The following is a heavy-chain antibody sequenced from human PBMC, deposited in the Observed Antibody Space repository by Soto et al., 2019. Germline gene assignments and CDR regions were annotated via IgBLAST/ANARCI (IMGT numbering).Heavy chain of an antibody. D-gene: IGHD2-15*01. CDR2: IYYSGST. CDR3: ARVLGYWSGGSCPNWFDP. J-gene: IGHJ5*02. Sequence: PSETLSLTCTVSGGSISSSSYYWGWIRQPPGKGLEWIGSIYYSGSTYYNPSLKSRVTISVDTSKNQFSLKLSSVTAADTAVYYCARVLGYWSGGSCPNWFDPWGQGTLVTVSS. V-gene: IGHV4-39*01. CDR1: GGSISSSSYY.